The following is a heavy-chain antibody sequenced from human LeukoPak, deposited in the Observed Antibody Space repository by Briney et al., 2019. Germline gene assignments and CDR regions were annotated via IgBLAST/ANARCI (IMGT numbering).Heavy chain of an antibody. CDR3: ARDLSYVDGDHYFDY. CDR1: GGSISSGDYY. J-gene: IGHJ4*02. CDR2: IYYSGSY. D-gene: IGHD2/OR15-2a*01. Sequence: SETLSLTCTVSGGSISSGDYYWSWIRQPPGKGLEWIGYIYYSGSYYYNPSLKSRVTISVDTSKNQFSLKLSSVTAADTAVYYCARDLSYVDGDHYFDYWGQGTLVTVSS. V-gene: IGHV4-30-4*01.